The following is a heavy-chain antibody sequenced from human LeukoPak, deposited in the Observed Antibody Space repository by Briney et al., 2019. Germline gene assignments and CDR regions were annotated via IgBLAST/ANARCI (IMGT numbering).Heavy chain of an antibody. D-gene: IGHD2-2*01. J-gene: IGHJ4*02. CDR3: ARGERGLYCSSTSCYPVL. Sequence: GGSLRLSCAASGFTFSSYSMNWVRQAPWKGLEWVSSISSSSSYIYYADSVKGRFTISRDNAKNSLYLQMNSLRAEDTAVYYCARGERGLYCSSTSCYPVLGGQGTLVTVSS. CDR1: GFTFSSYS. V-gene: IGHV3-21*01. CDR2: ISSSSSYI.